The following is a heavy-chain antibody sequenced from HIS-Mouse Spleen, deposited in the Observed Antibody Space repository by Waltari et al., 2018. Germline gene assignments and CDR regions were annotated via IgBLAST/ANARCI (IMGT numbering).Heavy chain of an antibody. CDR2: ISYDGSNK. V-gene: IGHV3-30*18. J-gene: IGHJ4*02. Sequence: QVQLVESGGGVVQPGRSLRPSCAACGFTFLSYGLHGVRQAPGKGLEWLEVISYDGSNKYYADSVKGRFTISRDNSKNTLYLQMNSLRAEDTAVYYCAKASSGWLDYWGQGTLVTVSS. D-gene: IGHD6-19*01. CDR3: AKASSGWLDY. CDR1: GFTFLSYG.